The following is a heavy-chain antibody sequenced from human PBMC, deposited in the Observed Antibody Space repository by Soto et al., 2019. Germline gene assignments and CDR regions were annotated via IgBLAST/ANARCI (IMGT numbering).Heavy chain of an antibody. V-gene: IGHV1-69*13. J-gene: IGHJ6*02. CDR2: IIPIFGTA. CDR1: GDTFSSYA. D-gene: IGHD3-16*01. Sequence: SVNVACKASGDTFSSYAISWVRQAPGQGLEWMGGIIPIFGTANYAQKFRGRVTITADESTSTAYMELSSLRSEDTAVYYCARDQGAYYYGMDVWGQGTTVTVCS. CDR3: ARDQGAYYYGMDV.